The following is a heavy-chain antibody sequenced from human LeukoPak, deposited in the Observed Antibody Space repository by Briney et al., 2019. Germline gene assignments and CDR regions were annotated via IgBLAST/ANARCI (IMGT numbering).Heavy chain of an antibody. Sequence: GGSLRLSCAASGFTVSSNYMSWVRQAPGKGLEWVSVIYSGGNTYYADSVKGRFTISRDNSKNTLYLQMNSLRAEDTAVYYCARNFPTMVTCFDFWGQGTLVTVSS. CDR2: IYSGGNT. CDR3: ARNFPTMVTCFDF. D-gene: IGHD5-18*01. V-gene: IGHV3-53*01. J-gene: IGHJ4*02. CDR1: GFTVSSNY.